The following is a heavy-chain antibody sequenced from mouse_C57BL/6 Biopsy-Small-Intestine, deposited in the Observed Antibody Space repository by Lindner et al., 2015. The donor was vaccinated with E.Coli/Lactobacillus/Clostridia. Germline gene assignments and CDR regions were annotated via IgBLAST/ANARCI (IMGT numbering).Heavy chain of an antibody. D-gene: IGHD2-3*01. CDR2: LILTMLLL. Sequence: VQLQESGAELVKPGASVKISCKASGYSFTGYNMNWVKQSHGESPLSGLEILILTMLLLAISQKFKGKATLTVDKSSTTAYMQLNSVTSEDSAVYYCGRGLLQPMDYWGQGTSVTVSS. V-gene: IGHV1-39*01. CDR1: GYSFTGYN. J-gene: IGHJ4*01. CDR3: GRGLLQPMDY.